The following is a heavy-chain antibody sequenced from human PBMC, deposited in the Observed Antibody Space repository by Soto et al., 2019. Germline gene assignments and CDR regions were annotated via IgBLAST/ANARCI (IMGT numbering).Heavy chain of an antibody. V-gene: IGHV3-7*03. CDR2: IKQDGSEK. D-gene: IGHD3-3*01. CDR3: ARDGITIFGVVITRYYYYGMDV. CDR1: GFTFSSYW. Sequence: GGSLRLSCAASGFTFSSYWISWVRQAPGKGLEWVANIKQDGSEKYYVDSVKGRFTISRDNAKNSLYLQMNSLRAEDTAVYYCARDGITIFGVVITRYYYYGMDVWGQGTTVTVSS. J-gene: IGHJ6*02.